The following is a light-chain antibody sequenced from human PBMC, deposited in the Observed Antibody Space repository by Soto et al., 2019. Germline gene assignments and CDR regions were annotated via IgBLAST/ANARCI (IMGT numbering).Light chain of an antibody. Sequence: QSVLTQPASVSGSPGQSITISCTGTSSDVGSYNLVSWYQQHPGKAPKLMIYEGSKRPSGVSNRFCGSKSGNTASLAISGLQAEDEADYYCCSYAGSTTYVFGTRTKLTGL. CDR1: SSDVGSYNL. J-gene: IGLJ1*01. V-gene: IGLV2-23*01. CDR2: EGS. CDR3: CSYAGSTTYV.